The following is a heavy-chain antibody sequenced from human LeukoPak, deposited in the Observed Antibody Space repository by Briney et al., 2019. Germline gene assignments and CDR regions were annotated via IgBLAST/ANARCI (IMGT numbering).Heavy chain of an antibody. J-gene: IGHJ3*02. CDR2: IYYDGSA. CDR1: GGSITSSSHY. V-gene: IGHV4-39*01. D-gene: IGHD3-3*01. Sequence: SETLSLTCTVSGGSITSSSHYWGWIRQPPGKGLQWLGLIYYDGSAYYNLSLKSRLTISIDTSKSQFSLQLSSVTAADTAVYYCARSFGVVIIWGRNAFDIWGQGTMVTVSS. CDR3: ARSFGVVIIWGRNAFDI.